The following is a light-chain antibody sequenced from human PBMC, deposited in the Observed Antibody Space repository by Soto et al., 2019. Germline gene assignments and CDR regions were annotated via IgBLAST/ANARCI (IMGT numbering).Light chain of an antibody. CDR1: NIGNKR. V-gene: IGLV3-21*04. CDR3: QVWDIMTDNYV. CDR2: YDS. Sequence: SYELTQSPSVSVAPEKTATLTCVGNNIGNKRVHWYRQKPGQAPALLISYDSDRPSGIPERFSGSNSGNTATLTISRVEAGDEADYYCQVWDIMTDNYVFGSGTKVTVL. J-gene: IGLJ1*01.